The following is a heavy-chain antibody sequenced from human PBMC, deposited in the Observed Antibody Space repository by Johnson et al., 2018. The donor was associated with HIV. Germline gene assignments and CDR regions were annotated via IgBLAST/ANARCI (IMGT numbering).Heavy chain of an antibody. CDR2: ISSSGSTM. V-gene: IGHV3-11*04. CDR1: GFTFSDHY. D-gene: IGHD1-7*01. Sequence: QMQLVESGGGLVKPGGSLRLSCAVSGFTFSDHYMSWIRQAPGKGLEWVSYISSSGSTMYYADSVKGRFTISRDNAKNSLYLQMNSLRAEDTAVYHCARRGNWNYLKSAFDIWGQGTMVTVSS. CDR3: ARRGNWNYLKSAFDI. J-gene: IGHJ3*02.